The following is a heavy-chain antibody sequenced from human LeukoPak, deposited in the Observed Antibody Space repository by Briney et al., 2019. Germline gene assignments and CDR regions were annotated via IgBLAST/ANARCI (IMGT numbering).Heavy chain of an antibody. CDR2: ISYGGTIK. Sequence: GGSLRLSCAASGFTFSDYAMHWVRQAPGKGLEWVATISYGGTIKYFADSVRGRFTISRYNYKNTLYLQLNSLTPEDTAVYYCVRDHLVGSGPCGYWGQGTLVTVSS. D-gene: IGHD6-19*01. V-gene: IGHV3-30-3*01. CDR1: GFTFSDYA. J-gene: IGHJ4*02. CDR3: VRDHLVGSGPCGY.